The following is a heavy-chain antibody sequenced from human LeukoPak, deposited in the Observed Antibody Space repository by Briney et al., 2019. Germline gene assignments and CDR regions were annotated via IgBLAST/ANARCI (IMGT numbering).Heavy chain of an antibody. Sequence: GGSLRLSCAASGFTFSRYNMNWVRQAPGKGLEWVSSISRTGNYIYYADSVKGRFTISRDKAKNSLYLQMNSLRVEDTALYYCARVTVYYDSSGYFDSWGQGALVTVSS. CDR3: ARVTVYYDSSGYFDS. V-gene: IGHV3-21*04. D-gene: IGHD3-22*01. CDR2: ISRTGNYI. CDR1: GFTFSRYN. J-gene: IGHJ4*02.